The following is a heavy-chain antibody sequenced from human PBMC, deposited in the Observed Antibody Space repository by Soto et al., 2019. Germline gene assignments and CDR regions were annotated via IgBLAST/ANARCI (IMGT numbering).Heavy chain of an antibody. CDR2: IYYSGST. CDR1: GGSISSGDYY. V-gene: IGHV4-30-4*01. Sequence: SETLSLTCTVSGGSISSGDYYWSWIRQPPGKGLEWIGYIYYSGSTYYNPSLKSRVTISVDTSKNQFSLKLSSVTAADTAVYYCARSSGYDQEAVALWGQGTLVTVSS. J-gene: IGHJ4*02. D-gene: IGHD5-12*01. CDR3: ARSSGYDQEAVAL.